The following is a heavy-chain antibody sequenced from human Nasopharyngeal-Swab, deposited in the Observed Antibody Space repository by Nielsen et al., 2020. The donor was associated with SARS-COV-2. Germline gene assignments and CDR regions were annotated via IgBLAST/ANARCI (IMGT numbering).Heavy chain of an antibody. CDR2: INPSGGSI. CDR3: ARVSPVRNYLDY. Sequence: WVRQAPGQGREWMGMINPSGGSISGGTTIYAQKFRGRVTVTRDTSTSTVYMELSSLRSEDTAVYFCARVSPVRNYLDYWGQGTLVTVSS. J-gene: IGHJ4*02. V-gene: IGHV1-46*01.